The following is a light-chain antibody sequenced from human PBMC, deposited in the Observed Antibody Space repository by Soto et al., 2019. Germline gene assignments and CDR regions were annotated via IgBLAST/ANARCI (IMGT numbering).Light chain of an antibody. CDR1: QSISSN. CDR2: GAS. CDR3: QQYNNWPRR. Sequence: IVMKHSAATLSVSPGERATFSCRASQSISSNLAWYQQKPGQTPRPLIYGASTRATGIPARFSGSGSETEFTLTISSLQSEDVAVYYCQQYNNWPRRFGQGTKVDIK. J-gene: IGKJ1*01. V-gene: IGKV3-15*01.